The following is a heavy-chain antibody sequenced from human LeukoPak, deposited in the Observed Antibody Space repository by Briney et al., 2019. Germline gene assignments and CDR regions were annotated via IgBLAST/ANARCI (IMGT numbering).Heavy chain of an antibody. J-gene: IGHJ4*02. D-gene: IGHD5-18*01. CDR3: ARVQLWQTNGFDY. CDR2: INSDGSST. Sequence: PGGSLRLSCAASGFTFSSYAMHWVRQAPGKGLVWVSRINSDGSSTSYADSVKGRFTISRDNAKNTLYLQMNSLRAEDTAVYYCARVQLWQTNGFDYWGQGTLVTVSS. V-gene: IGHV3-74*01. CDR1: GFTFSSYA.